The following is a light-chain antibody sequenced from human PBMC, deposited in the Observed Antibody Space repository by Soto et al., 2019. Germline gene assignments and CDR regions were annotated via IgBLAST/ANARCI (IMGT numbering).Light chain of an antibody. J-gene: IGLJ3*02. Sequence: QSVLTQPPSASGTPGQRVTISCSGSTSNIRSNTVNWYQQVPGTAPKLLIHSDNLRPSGVPDRFSGSKSDTSASLAISGLQSDDEADYYCATWDDSLSGCVFGEGTKLTVL. V-gene: IGLV1-44*01. CDR1: TSNIRSNT. CDR2: SDN. CDR3: ATWDDSLSGCV.